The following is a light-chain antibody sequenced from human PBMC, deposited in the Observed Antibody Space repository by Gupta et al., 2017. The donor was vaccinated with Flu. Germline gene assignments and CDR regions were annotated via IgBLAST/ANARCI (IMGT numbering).Light chain of an antibody. CDR1: SGSIASNY. CDR3: QSYDHSNPWV. V-gene: IGLV6-57*03. J-gene: IGLJ3*02. CDR2: EDT. Sequence: NFMLTQPHSVSASPGKTVTISFTRTSGSIASNYVQWYQQRPGSAPTTVIYEDTQRPSGVPDRFSGSIDRSSNSASLTISGLKTEDEADYYCQSYDHSNPWVFGGGTKLTIL.